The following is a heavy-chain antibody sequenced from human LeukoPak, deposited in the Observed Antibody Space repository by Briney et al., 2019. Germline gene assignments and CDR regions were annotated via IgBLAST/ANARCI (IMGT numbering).Heavy chain of an antibody. V-gene: IGHV4-34*01. CDR2: INRSGST. Sequence: PSETLSLTCAVYGGSFSGYYWSWIRQPPGKGLEWIGEINRSGSTNYNPSLKSRVTISVDTSKNQFSLKLSSVTAADTAVYYCARRLRGSWYLPDYWGQGTLVTVSS. CDR3: ARRLRGSWYLPDY. D-gene: IGHD6-13*01. CDR1: GGSFSGYY. J-gene: IGHJ4*02.